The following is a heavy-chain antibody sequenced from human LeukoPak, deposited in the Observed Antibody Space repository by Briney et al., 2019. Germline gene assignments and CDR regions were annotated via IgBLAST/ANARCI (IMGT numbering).Heavy chain of an antibody. Sequence: PSETLSLTCTVSGGSISSSSYYWGWIRQPPGKGLEWIGSIYYSGSTNYNPSLKSRVTISVDTSKNQFSLKLSSVTAADTAVYYCARSGGPAAGYFDYWGQGTLVTVSS. CDR1: GGSISSSSYY. CDR3: ARSGGPAAGYFDY. V-gene: IGHV4-39*07. D-gene: IGHD6-13*01. J-gene: IGHJ4*02. CDR2: IYYSGST.